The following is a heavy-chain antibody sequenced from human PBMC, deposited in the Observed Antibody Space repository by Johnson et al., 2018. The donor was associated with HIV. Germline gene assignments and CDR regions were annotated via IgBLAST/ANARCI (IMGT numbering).Heavy chain of an antibody. D-gene: IGHD3-3*01. CDR1: GFTFSSYG. CDR2: IWYDGSNK. V-gene: IGHV3-33*01. Sequence: QVQLVESGGGVVQPGRSLRLSCAASGFTFSSYGMHWVRQAPGKGLEWVAVIWYDGSNKYYADSVKGRFTISRDNSKNTLYLQMNSLRAEDTAVYYCARDGGINYFGVVTPEAFVIWGQGTMVTVSS. J-gene: IGHJ3*02. CDR3: ARDGGINYFGVVTPEAFVI.